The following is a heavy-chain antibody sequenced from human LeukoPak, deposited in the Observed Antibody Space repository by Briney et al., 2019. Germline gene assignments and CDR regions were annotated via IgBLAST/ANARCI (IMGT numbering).Heavy chain of an antibody. CDR2: INPSGGSK. CDR3: AREDVVLVDAVRYYYGMDV. V-gene: IGHV1-46*01. J-gene: IGHJ6*02. Sequence: GAAVKVSCMGSGYNFIRYYRHWVGQAAGQGGDGMGIINPSGGSKSYAQKFQDRVTMTRDTPTRTVHMQLRSLKSEDTAVYYCAREDVVLVDAVRYYYGMDVWGQGTTVTVSS. CDR1: GYNFIRYY. D-gene: IGHD2-8*01.